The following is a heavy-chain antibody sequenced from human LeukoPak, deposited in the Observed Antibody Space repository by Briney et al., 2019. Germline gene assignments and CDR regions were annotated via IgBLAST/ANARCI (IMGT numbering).Heavy chain of an antibody. D-gene: IGHD6-6*01. CDR1: GFTLDDYA. J-gene: IGHJ4*02. CDR2: YRWNNGSI. Sequence: QPGGSLRLSCAASGFTLDDYAMHWVRRAPGKGLEWVSGYRWNNGSIRYADSVKGRFTISRDNAKNSLNLQMNSLRAEDTALCYCAKENSYSRSPFDYWGRGTLVTVSS. CDR3: AKENSYSRSPFDY. V-gene: IGHV3-9*01.